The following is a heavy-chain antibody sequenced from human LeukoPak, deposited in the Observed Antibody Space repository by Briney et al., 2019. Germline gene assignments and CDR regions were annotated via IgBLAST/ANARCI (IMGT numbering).Heavy chain of an antibody. Sequence: GGSLRLSCAASGFTFSDYYMSWIRQPPGKGLEWVSYISSSGSTIYYADSVKGRFTISRDNAKNSLYLQMNSLRAEDTAVYYCASVAYFYHDFDYWGQGTLVTVSS. D-gene: IGHD3-22*01. CDR1: GFTFSDYY. J-gene: IGHJ4*02. V-gene: IGHV3-11*01. CDR2: ISSSGSTI. CDR3: ASVAYFYHDFDY.